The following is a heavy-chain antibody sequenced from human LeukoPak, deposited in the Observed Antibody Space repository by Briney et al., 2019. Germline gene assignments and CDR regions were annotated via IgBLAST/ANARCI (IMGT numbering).Heavy chain of an antibody. D-gene: IGHD1-26*01. V-gene: IGHV1-69*13. J-gene: IGHJ4*02. CDR2: IIPIFGTA. CDR3: ARDLHSGSSF. Sequence: ASVKVSCKASGGTFSSYAISWVRQAPGQGLEWMGGIIPIFGTANYAQKFQGRVTITADESTSTAYMELSSLRPEDTAVYYCARDLHSGSSFWGQGTLVTVSS. CDR1: GGTFSSYA.